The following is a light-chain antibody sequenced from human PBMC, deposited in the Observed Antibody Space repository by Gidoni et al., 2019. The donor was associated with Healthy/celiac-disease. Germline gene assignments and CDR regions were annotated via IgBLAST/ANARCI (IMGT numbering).Light chain of an antibody. Sequence: DIQMTQSPSCLSASGGDRVTITCQARQDISNYLNWYQQKPGKAPKLLIYDASNLETGVPSRFSGRGSGTDFTFTISSLQPEDIATYYCQQYDNRPPITFGQGTRLEIK. CDR3: QQYDNRPPIT. CDR2: DAS. CDR1: QDISNY. J-gene: IGKJ5*01. V-gene: IGKV1-33*01.